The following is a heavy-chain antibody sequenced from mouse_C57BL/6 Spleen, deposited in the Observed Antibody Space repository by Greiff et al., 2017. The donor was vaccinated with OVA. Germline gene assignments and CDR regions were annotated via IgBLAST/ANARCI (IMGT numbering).Heavy chain of an antibody. CDR2: INPNNGGT. CDR3: ARGGDAMDY. CDR1: GYTFTDYY. Sequence: EVQLQQSGPELVKPGASVKISCKASGYTFTDYYMNWVKQSHGKSLEWIGDINPNNGGTSYNQKFKGKATLTVDKSSSTAYMALRSLTSEDSAVYYCARGGDAMDYWGQGTSVTVSS. V-gene: IGHV1-26*01. J-gene: IGHJ4*01.